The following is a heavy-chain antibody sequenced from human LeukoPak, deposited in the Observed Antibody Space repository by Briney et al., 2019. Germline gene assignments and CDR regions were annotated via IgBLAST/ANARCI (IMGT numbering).Heavy chain of an antibody. Sequence: PSETLSLTCAVYGGSFSGYYWSWIRQPPGKGLEWIGEINHSGSTNYNPSLKSRVTISVDTSKNQFSLKLSSVTAADTAVYYCAREFFSGSSFDYWGQGTLVIVSS. V-gene: IGHV4-34*01. CDR1: GGSFSGYY. CDR3: AREFFSGSSFDY. J-gene: IGHJ4*02. D-gene: IGHD1-26*01. CDR2: INHSGST.